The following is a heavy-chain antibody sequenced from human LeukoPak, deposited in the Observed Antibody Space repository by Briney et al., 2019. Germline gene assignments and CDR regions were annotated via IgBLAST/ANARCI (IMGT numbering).Heavy chain of an antibody. Sequence: GGSLRLSCAASGFTFSSYGMHWVRQAPGKGLEWVAVISYDGSNKYYADSVKGRFTISRDNAKNSLYLQMNSLRAEDTAVYYCARDDRAYSGYDWWDYYDSSGYYDWGQGTLVTVSS. CDR2: ISYDGSNK. CDR1: GFTFSSYG. J-gene: IGHJ4*02. D-gene: IGHD3-22*01. V-gene: IGHV3-30*03. CDR3: ARDDRAYSGYDWWDYYDSSGYYD.